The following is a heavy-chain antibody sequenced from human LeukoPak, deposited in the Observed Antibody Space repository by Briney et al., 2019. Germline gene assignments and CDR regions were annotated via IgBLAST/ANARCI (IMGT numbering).Heavy chain of an antibody. CDR2: IYHSGST. Sequence: PSETLSLTCAVSGGSISSSDWWSWVRQPPGKGLEWIGEIYHSGSTNYNPSLQSRLTISIDKSKNQFSLKLSSVTAADTAVYYCSSLPTAAWKHSDFSGPGALVTVSS. D-gene: IGHD1-1*01. V-gene: IGHV4-4*02. CDR1: GGSISSSDW. J-gene: IGHJ4*02. CDR3: SSLPTAAWKHSDF.